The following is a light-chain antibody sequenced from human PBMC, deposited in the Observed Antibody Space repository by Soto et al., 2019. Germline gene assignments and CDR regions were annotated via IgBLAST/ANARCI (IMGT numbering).Light chain of an antibody. CDR1: ESVSRN. CDR2: DAS. V-gene: IGKV3-15*01. CDR3: QQYNKWPLT. Sequence: EVVMTQSPATLSVSPGERATLSCRASESVSRNLAWYQQKPGQAPRLLIYDASTRATGIPDRFSGSASGTEFTLSISRLQSEDYTVYYCQQYNKWPLTFGQGTKVDI. J-gene: IGKJ1*01.